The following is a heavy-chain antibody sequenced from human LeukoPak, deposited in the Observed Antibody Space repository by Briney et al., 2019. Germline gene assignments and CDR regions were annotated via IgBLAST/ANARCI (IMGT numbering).Heavy chain of an antibody. CDR1: GFTFSSYG. CDR2: IRYDGSNK. J-gene: IGHJ4*02. CDR3: AKGAGGSYGLYYFDY. V-gene: IGHV3-30*02. D-gene: IGHD3-10*01. Sequence: PGGSLRLSCAASGFTFSSYGMHWVRQAPGKGLEWVAFIRYDGSNKYYADSVKGRFTISRDNSKNTVYLQMNTLRAEDTAIYYCAKGAGGSYGLYYFDYWGQGALVTVSS.